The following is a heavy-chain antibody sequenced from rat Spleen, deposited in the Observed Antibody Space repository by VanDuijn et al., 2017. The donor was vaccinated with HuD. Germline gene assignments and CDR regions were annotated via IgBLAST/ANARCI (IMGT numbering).Heavy chain of an antibody. V-gene: IGHV2S12*01. CDR2: ISSGAYT. CDR3: TRDHSYWGNYYPGGFAY. CDR1: GFSLTSNG. D-gene: IGHD1-12*02. J-gene: IGHJ3*01. Sequence: QVQLKESGPGLVQLSQTLSLTCTVSGFSLTSNGVSWVRQPPGKGLEWIATISSGAYTYYNSALKSRLSISRDTSKSQVFLKMSSLQTEDTAIYFCTRDHSYWGNYYPGGFAYWGQGTLVTVSS.